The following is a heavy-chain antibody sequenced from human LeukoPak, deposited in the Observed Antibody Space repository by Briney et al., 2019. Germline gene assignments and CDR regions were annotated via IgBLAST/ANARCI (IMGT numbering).Heavy chain of an antibody. CDR2: ISGSGGNT. J-gene: IGHJ4*02. V-gene: IGHV3-23*01. CDR3: AKEAVDYDILTGYYTTGYFDY. Sequence: GGSLRLSCAASGFTFSSYAMSWVRQAPGKGLEWVSGISGSGGNTYYAVSVKGRFTISRDNSKNTLYLQMSSLRAEDTAVYYCAKEAVDYDILTGYYTTGYFDYWGQGTLVTVSS. CDR1: GFTFSSYA. D-gene: IGHD3-9*01.